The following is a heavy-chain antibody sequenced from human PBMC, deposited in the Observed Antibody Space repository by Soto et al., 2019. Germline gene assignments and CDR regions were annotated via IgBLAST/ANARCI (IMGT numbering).Heavy chain of an antibody. CDR1: GGSVSSSSYY. V-gene: IGHV4-61*01. Sequence: PSETLSLTCTVSGGSVSSSSYYWSWIRQPPGKGLEWIGYIYYSGSTYYNPSLKSRVTISVDTSKNQFSLKLSSVTAADTAVYYCARDGQRRYSYIPGAFDIWGQGTMVTVSS. CDR2: IYYSGST. CDR3: ARDGQRRYSYIPGAFDI. J-gene: IGHJ3*02. D-gene: IGHD5-18*01.